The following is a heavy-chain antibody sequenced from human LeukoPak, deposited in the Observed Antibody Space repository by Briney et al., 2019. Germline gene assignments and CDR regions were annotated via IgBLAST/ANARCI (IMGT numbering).Heavy chain of an antibody. Sequence: ASAKVSCKASGGTFSSYAISWVRQAPGQGLEWMGGIIPIFGTANYAQKFQGRVTITADESTSTAYMELSSLRSEDTAVYYCARTRLHYYDSSGIRAKYAFDIWGQGTMVTVSS. D-gene: IGHD3-22*01. CDR1: GGTFSSYA. V-gene: IGHV1-69*13. J-gene: IGHJ3*02. CDR2: IIPIFGTA. CDR3: ARTRLHYYDSSGIRAKYAFDI.